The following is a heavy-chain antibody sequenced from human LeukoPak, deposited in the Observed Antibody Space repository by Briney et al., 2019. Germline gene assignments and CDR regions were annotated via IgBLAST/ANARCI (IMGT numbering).Heavy chain of an antibody. V-gene: IGHV3-48*02. Sequence: GGSLRLSCAASGFTFSTYSMSWVRQAPGKGLEWISHISKSSTTIYYADSVKGRVTISRDNAKNSVFLQMNSLRDEDTAVYYCARGRLDCSAPVSYNWFDPWGQGTLVIVSS. CDR3: ARGRLDCSAPVSYNWFDP. D-gene: IGHD3/OR15-3a*01. CDR2: ISKSSTTI. CDR1: GFTFSTYS. J-gene: IGHJ5*02.